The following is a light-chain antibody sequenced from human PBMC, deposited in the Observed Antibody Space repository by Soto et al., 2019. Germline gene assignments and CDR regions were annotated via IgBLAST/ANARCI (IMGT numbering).Light chain of an antibody. J-gene: IGLJ2*01. V-gene: IGLV1-51*01. CDR2: DND. Sequence: QTVVTQPPSVSAAPGQKVTISCSGRSSNIGNNYVSWYQQVPGTAPKLLIKDNDKRPSGIPDRFSGSKSGTSATLGITGLQTGDEADYYCGTWDSSLSAVVFGGGTKVTVL. CDR1: SSNIGNNY. CDR3: GTWDSSLSAVV.